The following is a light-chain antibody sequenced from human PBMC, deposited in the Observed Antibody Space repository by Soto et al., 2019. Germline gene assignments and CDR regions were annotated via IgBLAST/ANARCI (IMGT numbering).Light chain of an antibody. CDR1: QNVEGY. V-gene: IGKV3-11*01. J-gene: IGKJ5*01. CDR3: QQRKTWPPIT. Sequence: EIELTQSPATLSLSPGERATLSCRASQNVEGYLAWYQQKPGQAPRLLIYDASNRATGIPARFSGSGSGTDFPLTISSLEPEEFAVYYCQQRKTWPPITFGQGTRLEIK. CDR2: DAS.